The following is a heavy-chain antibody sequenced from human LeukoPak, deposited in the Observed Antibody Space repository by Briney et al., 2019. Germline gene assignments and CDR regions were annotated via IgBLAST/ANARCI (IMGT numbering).Heavy chain of an antibody. Sequence: GGSLRLSCAASGFTIRTFGMHWVRQAPGKGLEWVAIIWYDGSISYYGDSVTGRFTISRDNSKNTLYLQMISLRAEDTAVYYCATSHSSSWAAIDYWGQGTLVTVSS. CDR3: ATSHSSSWAAIDY. J-gene: IGHJ4*02. CDR1: GFTIRTFG. D-gene: IGHD6-13*01. CDR2: IWYDGSIS. V-gene: IGHV3-33*01.